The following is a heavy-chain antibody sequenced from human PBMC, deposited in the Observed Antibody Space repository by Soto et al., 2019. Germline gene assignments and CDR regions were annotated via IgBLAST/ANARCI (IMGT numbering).Heavy chain of an antibody. Sequence: AASVKVSCKASGYTFTGYYMHWVRQAPGQGREWMGWINPNSGGTNYAQKFQGRVTMTRDTSISAAYMELSRLRSDDTAVYYCAPEYYYDSSGYYYSKYFQHWGQGXLVTVSS. CDR3: APEYYYDSSGYYYSKYFQH. CDR1: GYTFTGYY. CDR2: INPNSGGT. V-gene: IGHV1-2*02. D-gene: IGHD3-22*01. J-gene: IGHJ1*01.